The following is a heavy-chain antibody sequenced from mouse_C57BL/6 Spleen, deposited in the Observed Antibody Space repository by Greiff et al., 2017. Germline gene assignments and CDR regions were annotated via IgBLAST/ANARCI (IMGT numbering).Heavy chain of an antibody. CDR1: GFTFSDYY. V-gene: IGHV5-12*01. J-gene: IGHJ2*01. CDR3: ARHNYSNYCFDY. Sequence: EVKLEESGGGLVQPGGSLKLSCAASGFTFSDYYMYWVRQTPEKRLEWVAFISNGGGSTYYPDTVKGRFTISRDNAENTPYLQLSRLKSEDTAMYYCARHNYSNYCFDYWGQGTTLTVSS. D-gene: IGHD2-5*01. CDR2: ISNGGGST.